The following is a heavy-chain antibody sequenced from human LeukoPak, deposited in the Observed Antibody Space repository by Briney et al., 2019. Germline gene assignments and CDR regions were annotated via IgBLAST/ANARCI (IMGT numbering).Heavy chain of an antibody. CDR3: ARGQADWLFPFDY. V-gene: IGHV3-64*01. CDR2: ISSNGGST. D-gene: IGHD3-9*01. Sequence: PGRSLGLSCAAAGFTFSSYAMHWVRQAPGKGLEYVSAISSNGGSTYYANSVKGRFTISRDNSKNTLYLQMGSLRAEDMAVYYCARGQADWLFPFDYWGQGTLVTVSS. J-gene: IGHJ4*02. CDR1: GFTFSSYA.